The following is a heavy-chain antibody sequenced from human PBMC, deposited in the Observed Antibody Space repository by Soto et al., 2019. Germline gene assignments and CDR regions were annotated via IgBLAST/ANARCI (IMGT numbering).Heavy chain of an antibody. CDR2: IYYRGST. J-gene: IGHJ2*01. Sequence: QVQLQESGPGLVKPSETLSLTCTVSGGSISSYYWSWIRQPPGKGLEWLGYIYYRGSTNNNPSLKSLVTISVDTSKNQFSLKLSSVTAADTAMYYCARFNWYFDLWCRGTLVTVSS. V-gene: IGHV4-59*01. CDR1: GGSISSYY. CDR3: ARFNWYFDL.